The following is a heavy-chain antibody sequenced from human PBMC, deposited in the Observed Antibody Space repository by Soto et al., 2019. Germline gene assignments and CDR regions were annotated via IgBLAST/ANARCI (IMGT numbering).Heavy chain of an antibody. CDR1: GFSFSSYS. CDR2: ISGSGSPI. CDR3: ARDHDFAFDV. Sequence: PGGSLRLSCAASGFSFSSYSTNWVRRAPGRGLEWVSYISGSGSPIYYADSVKGRFTISRDNARNSLFLQMNSLGAEDTALYYCARDHDFAFDVWGQGTMVTVSS. V-gene: IGHV3-48*01. D-gene: IGHD1-1*01. J-gene: IGHJ3*01.